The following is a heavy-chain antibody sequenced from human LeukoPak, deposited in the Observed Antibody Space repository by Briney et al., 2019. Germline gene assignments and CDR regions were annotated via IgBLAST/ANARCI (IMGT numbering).Heavy chain of an antibody. Sequence: PGGSLRLSCAASGFTFSSYSMNWVRQAPGKGLEWVSSISSSSSYIYYADSVKGRFTISRDNAKNSLYLQMNSLRAEDTAVYYCARAPPYSGSYSYYYYYGMDVWGQGTTVTVSS. CDR1: GFTFSSYS. CDR3: ARAPPYSGSYSYYYYYGMDV. D-gene: IGHD1-26*01. V-gene: IGHV3-21*01. CDR2: ISSSSSYI. J-gene: IGHJ6*02.